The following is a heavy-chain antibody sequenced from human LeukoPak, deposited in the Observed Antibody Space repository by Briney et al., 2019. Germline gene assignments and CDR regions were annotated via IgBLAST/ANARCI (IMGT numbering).Heavy chain of an antibody. J-gene: IGHJ4*02. V-gene: IGHV3-7*01. Sequence: GGSLRLSCAASGFTFSSYWMSWVRQAPGKGLEWVANIKQDGSEKYYVDSVKGRFTISRDNAKNSLHLQMNSLRAEDTAVYYCARDGRYGDYDYWGQGTLVTVSS. D-gene: IGHD4-17*01. CDR3: ARDGRYGDYDY. CDR2: IKQDGSEK. CDR1: GFTFSSYW.